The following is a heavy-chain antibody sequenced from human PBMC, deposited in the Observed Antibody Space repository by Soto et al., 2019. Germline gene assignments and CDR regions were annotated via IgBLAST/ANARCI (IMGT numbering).Heavy chain of an antibody. Sequence: GGSLRLSCAASGFTFSSYGMHWVRQAPGKGLEWVAGISYDGSVKYYADSVKGRFTISRDNSKNTLSLQMSSLRAEDTAVYYCAKGAGLYNSRTDYWGQGTLVTVSS. CDR2: ISYDGSVK. CDR1: GFTFSSYG. CDR3: AKGAGLYNSRTDY. J-gene: IGHJ4*02. D-gene: IGHD6-13*01. V-gene: IGHV3-30*18.